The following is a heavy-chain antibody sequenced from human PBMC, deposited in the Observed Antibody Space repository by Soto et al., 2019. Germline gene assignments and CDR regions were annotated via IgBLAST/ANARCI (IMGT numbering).Heavy chain of an antibody. D-gene: IGHD2-8*01. J-gene: IGHJ4*02. V-gene: IGHV4-39*01. CDR3: ARLSYCTNGVCSPY. CDR1: VGSSISSSYY. Sequence: PSETLSLTGTVPVGSSISSSYYWGWILQPPGKGLEWIGSIYYSGSTYYNPSLKSRVTISVDTSKNQFSLKLSSVTAADTAVYYCARLSYCTNGVCSPYWGQGTLVTVSS. CDR2: IYYSGST.